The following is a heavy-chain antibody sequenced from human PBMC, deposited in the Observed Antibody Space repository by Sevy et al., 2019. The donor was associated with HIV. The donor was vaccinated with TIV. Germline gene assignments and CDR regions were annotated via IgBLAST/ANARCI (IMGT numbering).Heavy chain of an antibody. CDR2: THYRSKWYN. CDR3: ARXXCXXDRFGXXGAFXX. D-gene: IGHD3-16*01. CDR1: XDXVSSNSAA. Sequence: SQTLSLTCAISXDXVSSNSAAXNWIRQSPSRGLEWLGRTHYRSKWYNDYAVSVKGRITINPDRSKNQFSLQLNSVTPXXTAVXXXARXXCXXDRFGXXGAFXXXXXGTMVTVSS. V-gene: IGHV6-1*01. J-gene: IGHJ3*01.